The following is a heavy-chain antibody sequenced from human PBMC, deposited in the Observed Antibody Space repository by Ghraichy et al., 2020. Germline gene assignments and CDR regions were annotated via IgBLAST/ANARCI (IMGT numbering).Heavy chain of an antibody. Sequence: SETLSLTCTVSGDSITSGGYYWSWIRQSPGKGLEGLGYIYYSGTTNYNPSLKSRIAISVDPSRTQFSLSLTSVTAADTAVYYCARGYSFGVDYWGQGMLVTVSS. D-gene: IGHD5-18*01. V-gene: IGHV4-31*03. CDR3: ARGYSFGVDY. CDR2: IYYSGTT. J-gene: IGHJ4*02. CDR1: GDSITSGGYY.